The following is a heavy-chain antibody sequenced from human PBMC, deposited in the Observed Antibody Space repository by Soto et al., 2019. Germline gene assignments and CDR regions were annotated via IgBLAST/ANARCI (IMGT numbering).Heavy chain of an antibody. J-gene: IGHJ5*02. Sequence: PSETLSLTCTVSGGSISSGGYYWSWIRQHPGKGLEWIGYIYYSGSTYYNPSLKSRVTISVDTSKNQFSLKLSSVTAADTAVYYCARTIGPVAVARTQKYNWFDPWGQGTLVTVSS. CDR2: IYYSGST. V-gene: IGHV4-31*03. D-gene: IGHD6-19*01. CDR3: ARTIGPVAVARTQKYNWFDP. CDR1: GGSISSGGYY.